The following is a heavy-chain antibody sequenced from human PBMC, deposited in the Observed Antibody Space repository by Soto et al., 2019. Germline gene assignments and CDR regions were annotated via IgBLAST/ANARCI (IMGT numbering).Heavy chain of an antibody. V-gene: IGHV3-73*01. Sequence: PGGSLRLSCAASGFTFSGSAMHWVRQAFGKGLEWVGRIRSKANSYATAYAASVKGRFTISRDDSKNTAYLQMNSLKTEDTAVYYCIEVAGTVDYWGQGTLVTVSS. CDR2: IRSKANSYAT. J-gene: IGHJ4*02. D-gene: IGHD6-19*01. CDR1: GFTFSGSA. CDR3: IEVAGTVDY.